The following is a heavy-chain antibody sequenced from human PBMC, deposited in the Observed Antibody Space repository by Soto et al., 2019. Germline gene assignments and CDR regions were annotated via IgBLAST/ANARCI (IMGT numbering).Heavy chain of an antibody. V-gene: IGHV1-18*01. Sequence: QVHLVQSGAEVKKPGASVKVSCKGSGYAFTTYGITWVRQAPGQGLEWMGWISAHNGNTNYAQKLQGRVTVTRDTSTSTAYLELRSLRSDDTAVYYCASGRYGDYGGQGALVTVSP. CDR3: ASGRYGDY. CDR1: GYAFTTYG. CDR2: ISAHNGNT. D-gene: IGHD1-26*01. J-gene: IGHJ4*02.